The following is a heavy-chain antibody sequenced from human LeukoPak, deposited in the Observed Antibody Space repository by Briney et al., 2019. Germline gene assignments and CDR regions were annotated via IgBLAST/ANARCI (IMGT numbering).Heavy chain of an antibody. CDR1: GFTFSSYA. Sequence: GGSLGLSCAASGFTFSSYAMHWVRQAPGKGLEWVAVISYDGSNKYYADSVKGRFTISRDNSKNTLYLQMNSLRAEDTAVYYCARDSVAAADYWGQGTLVTVSS. J-gene: IGHJ4*02. CDR2: ISYDGSNK. D-gene: IGHD6-13*01. V-gene: IGHV3-30-3*01. CDR3: ARDSVAAADY.